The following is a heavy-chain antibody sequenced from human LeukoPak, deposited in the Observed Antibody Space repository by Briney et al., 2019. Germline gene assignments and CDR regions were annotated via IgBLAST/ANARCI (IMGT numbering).Heavy chain of an antibody. Sequence: SETLSLTCTVSGGSISSYYWSWIRQPPGKGLEWIGYIYYSGSTNYNPSLKSRVTISVDTSKNQFSLKLSSVTAADTAVYYCARGPGYCSSTSCYGLYMDVWGKGTTVTISS. V-gene: IGHV4-59*08. CDR3: ARGPGYCSSTSCYGLYMDV. D-gene: IGHD2-2*01. CDR1: GGSISSYY. J-gene: IGHJ6*03. CDR2: IYYSGST.